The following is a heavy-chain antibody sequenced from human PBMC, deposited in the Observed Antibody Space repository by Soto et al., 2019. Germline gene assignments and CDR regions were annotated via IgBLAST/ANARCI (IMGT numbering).Heavy chain of an antibody. V-gene: IGHV1-18*01. D-gene: IGHD3-9*01. CDR2: ISAYNGNT. Sequence: ASVKVSCKASGYTFTSYGISWVRQAPGQGLEWMGWISAYNGNTNYAQKLQGRVTMTTDTSTSTAYMGLRSLGSDDTAVYYCARNLEYYDILTGWSQQPDYGMDVWGQGTTVTVSS. CDR3: ARNLEYYDILTGWSQQPDYGMDV. J-gene: IGHJ6*02. CDR1: GYTFTSYG.